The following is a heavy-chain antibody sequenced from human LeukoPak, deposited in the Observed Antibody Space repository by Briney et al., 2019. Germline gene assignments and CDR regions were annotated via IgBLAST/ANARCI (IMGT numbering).Heavy chain of an antibody. V-gene: IGHV4-39*01. J-gene: IGHJ3*02. CDR1: GGSISSSSYY. Sequence: SETLSLTCTVSGGSISSSSYYWGWIRQPPGKGLEWIGSIYYSGSTYYNPSLKSRVTISVDTSKNQFSLKLSSVTAADTAVYYCARHVSARQRLVRGVISAFDIWGQGTMVTVSS. CDR3: ARHVSARQRLVRGVISAFDI. CDR2: IYYSGST. D-gene: IGHD3-10*02.